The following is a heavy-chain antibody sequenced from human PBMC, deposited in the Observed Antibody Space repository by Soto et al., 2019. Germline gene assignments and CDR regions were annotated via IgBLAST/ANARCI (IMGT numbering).Heavy chain of an antibody. J-gene: IGHJ4*02. CDR1: GYTFTSYY. CDR2: INPSGGST. D-gene: IGHD3-16*02. V-gene: IGHV1-46*01. CDR3: ARDRDYDYIWGSYRSHSIDY. Sequence: ASVKVSCKASGYTFTSYYMHWVRQAPGQGLEWMGIINPSGGSTSYAQKFQGRVTMTRDTSTSTVYMELSSLRSDDTAVYYCARDRDYDYIWGSYRSHSIDYWGQGTLVTVSS.